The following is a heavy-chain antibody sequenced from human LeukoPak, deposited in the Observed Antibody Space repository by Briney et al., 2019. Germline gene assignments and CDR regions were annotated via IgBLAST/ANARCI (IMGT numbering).Heavy chain of an antibody. J-gene: IGHJ6*02. Sequence: SESLSLTCAVYGGSFSGYYWRWIRQPPGKGLEWIGEINHSGSTNYNPSLKSRVTISVDTSKNQFSLKLSSVTAADTAVYYCASSGSGWNYYYYGMDVWGQGTTVTVSS. V-gene: IGHV4-34*01. CDR3: ASSGSGWNYYYYGMDV. CDR1: GGSFSGYY. CDR2: INHSGST. D-gene: IGHD6-19*01.